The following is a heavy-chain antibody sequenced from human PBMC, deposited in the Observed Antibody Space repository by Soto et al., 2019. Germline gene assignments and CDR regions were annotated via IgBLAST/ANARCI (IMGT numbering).Heavy chain of an antibody. J-gene: IGHJ5*02. Sequence: SETLSLTCTVSGGSISSYYWSWIRQPPGKGLEWIGYIYYSGSTNYNPSLKSRVTISVDRSKNQFSLEVNSVTAADTAVYYCARHLGVARTRGFDIWGQGTLVTVSS. CDR2: IYYSGST. V-gene: IGHV4-59*12. CDR1: GGSISSYY. CDR3: ARHLGVARTRGFDI. D-gene: IGHD6-19*01.